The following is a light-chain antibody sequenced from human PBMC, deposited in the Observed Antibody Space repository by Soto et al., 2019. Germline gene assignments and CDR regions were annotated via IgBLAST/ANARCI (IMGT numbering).Light chain of an antibody. V-gene: IGKV3D-15*01. CDR2: GAS. CDR1: QSINSD. Sequence: TEYQPTLSVSQGDTTRLSGRASQSINSDVAWYQQKVGQTPRLLIHGASTRATGIAARFSGSGSGTEFTLTISSLQSEDFAVYYCQQYNNWPPWTFGQGTKVDIK. J-gene: IGKJ1*01. CDR3: QQYNNWPPWT.